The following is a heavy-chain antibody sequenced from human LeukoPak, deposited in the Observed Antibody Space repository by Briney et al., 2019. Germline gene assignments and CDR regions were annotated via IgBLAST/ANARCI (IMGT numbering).Heavy chain of an antibody. CDR2: ISPIFGTA. J-gene: IGHJ6*04. CDR1: GGTFNSYA. Sequence: SVKVSCKASGGTFNSYAISWVRQAPGQGLEWMGGISPIFGTANYAQKFQGRVTITADKSTSTAYMELSSLRSEDTAVYYCASVGDYGDYDYYYYGMDVWGKGTTVTVSS. D-gene: IGHD4-17*01. V-gene: IGHV1-69*06. CDR3: ASVGDYGDYDYYYYGMDV.